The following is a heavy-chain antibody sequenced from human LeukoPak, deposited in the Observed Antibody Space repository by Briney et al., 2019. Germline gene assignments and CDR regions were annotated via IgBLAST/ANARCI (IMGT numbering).Heavy chain of an antibody. Sequence: PGGSLRLSCAASGFTFDDCGMSWVRQPPGKGLEWVSGINWNGGSIGYADSVKGRFTISRDNAKNSLYLQMNSLRAEDTAVYYCAKALSGWYDYWGQGTLVTVSS. D-gene: IGHD6-19*01. CDR2: INWNGGSI. V-gene: IGHV3-20*04. CDR1: GFTFDDCG. CDR3: AKALSGWYDY. J-gene: IGHJ4*02.